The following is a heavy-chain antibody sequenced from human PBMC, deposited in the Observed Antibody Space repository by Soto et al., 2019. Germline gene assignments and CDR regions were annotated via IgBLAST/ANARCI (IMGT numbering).Heavy chain of an antibody. Sequence: PSETLSLTCAVYGGSFSGYYWSWIRQPPGKGLEWIGEINHSGSTYYNPSLKSRVTISVDTSKNQFSLKLSSVTAADTAVYYCARAQYSSSWYGIYYYGMDVWGQGTTVTVSS. D-gene: IGHD6-13*01. CDR3: ARAQYSSSWYGIYYYGMDV. V-gene: IGHV4-34*01. CDR1: GGSFSGYY. CDR2: INHSGST. J-gene: IGHJ6*02.